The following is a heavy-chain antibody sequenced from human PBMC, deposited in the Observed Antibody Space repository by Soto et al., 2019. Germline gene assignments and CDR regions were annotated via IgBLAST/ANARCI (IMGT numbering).Heavy chain of an antibody. CDR1: GGSFSGFY. D-gene: IGHD2-21*01. CDR2: INHSGSI. J-gene: IGHJ6*02. Sequence: TLSLTCAVYGGSFSGFYWSWVRQPPGKGLEWIGEINHSGSINQNVSLKSRVTISVDTSRNQFSLKLTSVTAADTAVYYCARIPSRHFYYYDGMDVWGQGTTVTVSS. CDR3: ARIPSRHFYYYDGMDV. V-gene: IGHV4-34*01.